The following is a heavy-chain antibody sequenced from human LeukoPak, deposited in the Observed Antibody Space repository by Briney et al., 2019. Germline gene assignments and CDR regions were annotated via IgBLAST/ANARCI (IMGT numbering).Heavy chain of an antibody. V-gene: IGHV4-34*01. D-gene: IGHD1-7*01. CDR1: GGSFSGYY. Sequence: SETLSLTCAVYGGSFSGYYWSWIRQPPGKGLEWIGEINHSGSTNYNPSLKSRVTISVDTSKNQFSLKLSSVTAADTAVYYCARLTSDNRNYGDYWGQGTLVTVSS. CDR3: ARLTSDNRNYGDY. CDR2: INHSGST. J-gene: IGHJ4*02.